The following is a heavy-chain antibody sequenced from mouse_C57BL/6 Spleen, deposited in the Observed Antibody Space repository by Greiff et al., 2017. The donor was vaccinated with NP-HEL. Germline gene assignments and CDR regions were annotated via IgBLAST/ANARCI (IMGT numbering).Heavy chain of an antibody. CDR1: GYSITSGYD. J-gene: IGHJ4*01. CDR3: AREGLRGYAMDY. CDR2: ISYSGST. D-gene: IGHD2-4*01. V-gene: IGHV3-1*01. Sequence: ESGPGMVKPSQSLSLTCTVTGYSITSGYDWHWIRHFPGNKLEWMGYISYSGSTNYNPSLKSRISITHDTSKNHFFLKLNSVTTEDTATYYWAREGLRGYAMDYWGQGTSVTVSS.